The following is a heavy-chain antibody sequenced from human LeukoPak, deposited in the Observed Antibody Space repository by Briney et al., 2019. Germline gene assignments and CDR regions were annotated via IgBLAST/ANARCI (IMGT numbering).Heavy chain of an antibody. V-gene: IGHV3-23*01. CDR2: ISGSGGGT. CDR3: AKVWGIPAPGTIQH. D-gene: IGHD6-13*01. CDR1: GFTFSSYA. Sequence: GGSLRLSCAASGFTFSSYAMSWVRQAPGKGLEWVSAISGSGGGTYYADSVKGRFTVSRDISKNTLYLQMNSLRAEDTAVYYCAKVWGIPAPGTIQHWGQGTLVTVSS. J-gene: IGHJ1*01.